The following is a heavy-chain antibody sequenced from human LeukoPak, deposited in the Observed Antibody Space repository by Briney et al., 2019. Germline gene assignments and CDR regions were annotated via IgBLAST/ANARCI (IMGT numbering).Heavy chain of an antibody. Sequence: GGSLRLSCAVSGFTVSSNYMSWVRQAPGKGLEWMGIIFPRDSNTVYGPSFQGQVTISVDTSISTAYLQWSSLKASDTAIYYCARHGLFGCNDVGCYRSFFYYGMDVWGQGTAVTVSS. V-gene: IGHV5-51*01. CDR1: GFTVSSNY. CDR2: IFPRDSNT. J-gene: IGHJ6*02. CDR3: ARHGLFGCNDVGCYRSFFYYGMDV. D-gene: IGHD3-10*02.